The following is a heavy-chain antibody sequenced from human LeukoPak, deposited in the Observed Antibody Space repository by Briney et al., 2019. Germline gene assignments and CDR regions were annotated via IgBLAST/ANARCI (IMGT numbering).Heavy chain of an antibody. CDR3: AREDYDILTGYYPFDY. J-gene: IGHJ4*02. V-gene: IGHV3-7*03. Sequence: GGSLRLSCAASGFTFSSYWMSWVRQAPGKGLEWVANIKQDGSEKYYVDSVKGRFTISRDNAKNSLYLQMNSLRAEDTAVYYCAREDYDILTGYYPFDYWGQGTLVTVSS. CDR1: GFTFSSYW. D-gene: IGHD3-9*01. CDR2: IKQDGSEK.